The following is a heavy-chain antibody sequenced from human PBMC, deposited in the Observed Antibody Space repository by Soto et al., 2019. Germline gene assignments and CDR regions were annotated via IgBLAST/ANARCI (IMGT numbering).Heavy chain of an antibody. CDR2: IYYSGTT. V-gene: IGHV4-28*01. CDR3: ARREIQGPIDY. CDR1: GYSISSSNW. J-gene: IGHJ4*02. D-gene: IGHD1-26*01. Sequence: QVQLQESGPGLVKPSDTLSLTCAVSGYSISSSNWWGWLRQPPGKGLEWIGYIYYSGTTYYNPSLKSRVPMSVDTSKNQFSLKLTSVTAVDTAVYYCARREIQGPIDYWGQGTLVTVSS.